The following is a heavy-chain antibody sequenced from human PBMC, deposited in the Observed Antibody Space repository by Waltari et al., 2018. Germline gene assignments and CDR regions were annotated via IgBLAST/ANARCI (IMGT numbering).Heavy chain of an antibody. CDR2: INAGNGNT. V-gene: IGHV1-3*01. J-gene: IGHJ3*02. Sequence: QVQLVQSGAEVKKPGASVKVSCKASGYTFTSYAMHWVRQAPGQRLEGMGWINAGNGNTKYSQKFQGRVTITRDTSASTAYMELSSLRSEDTAVYYCARPRLLGYCTGGVCYPDDAFDIWGQGTMVTVSS. CDR1: GYTFTSYA. CDR3: ARPRLLGYCTGGVCYPDDAFDI. D-gene: IGHD2-8*02.